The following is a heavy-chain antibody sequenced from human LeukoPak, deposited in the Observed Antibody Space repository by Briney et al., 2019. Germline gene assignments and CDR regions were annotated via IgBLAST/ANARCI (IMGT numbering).Heavy chain of an antibody. J-gene: IGHJ3*02. CDR3: ARDGGIAVAGTRGAFDI. D-gene: IGHD6-19*01. CDR2: INSDGSST. Sequence: GGSLRLSCAASGFTFSSYWMHWVRQAPGKGLVWVSRINSDGSSTSYADSVKGRFTISRDNAKNTLYLQMNSLRAEDTAVYYCARDGGIAVAGTRGAFDIWGQGTMVTVSS. V-gene: IGHV3-74*01. CDR1: GFTFSSYW.